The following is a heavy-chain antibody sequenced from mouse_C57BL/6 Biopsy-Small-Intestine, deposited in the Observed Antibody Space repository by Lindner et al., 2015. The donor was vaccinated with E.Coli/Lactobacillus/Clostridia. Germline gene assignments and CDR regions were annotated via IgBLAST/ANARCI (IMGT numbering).Heavy chain of an antibody. CDR3: ARWLFGGDAMDY. Sequence: VQLQESGPELVKPGESVKISCKASGYSFTGYFMNWVMQSHGKSLEWIGRINPYNGDTFYNQKFKGKATLTVDKSSSTAHMELRSLTSEDSAVYYCARWLFGGDAMDYWGQGTSVAVSS. D-gene: IGHD3-1*01. V-gene: IGHV1-20*01. CDR1: GYSFTGYF. J-gene: IGHJ4*01. CDR2: INPYNGDT.